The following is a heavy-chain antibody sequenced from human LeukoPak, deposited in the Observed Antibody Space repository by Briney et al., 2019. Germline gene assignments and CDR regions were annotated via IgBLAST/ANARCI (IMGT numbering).Heavy chain of an antibody. Sequence: LRLSCAASGFTFSSYGMHWVRQAPGKGLEWIGSFHYSGSTYYNPSLMSRVTISGDTSKNQFSLRLSSVTAADTAVYYCARAYCSSTSCYTEGWFDPWGQGTLVTVSS. CDR1: GFTFSSYG. J-gene: IGHJ5*02. D-gene: IGHD2-2*02. V-gene: IGHV4-38-2*01. CDR3: ARAYCSSTSCYTEGWFDP. CDR2: FHYSGST.